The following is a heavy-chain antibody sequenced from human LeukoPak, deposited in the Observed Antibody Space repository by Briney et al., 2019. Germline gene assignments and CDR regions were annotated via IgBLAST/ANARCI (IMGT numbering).Heavy chain of an antibody. D-gene: IGHD6-6*01. CDR2: IYSGGST. CDR1: GFTVSSNY. V-gene: IGHV3-53*05. J-gene: IGHJ4*02. Sequence: GGSLRLSCAASGFTVSSNYMSWVRQAPGKGLEWVSVIYSGGSTYYADSVKGRFTISRDNSKNTLYLQMNSLRAEDTAVYYCARDSPTLGGIYSSSSLEYFDYWGQGTLVTVSS. CDR3: ARDSPTLGGIYSSSSLEYFDY.